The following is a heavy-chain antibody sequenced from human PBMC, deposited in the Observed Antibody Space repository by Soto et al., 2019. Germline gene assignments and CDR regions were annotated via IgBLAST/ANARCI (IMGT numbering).Heavy chain of an antibody. CDR2: IIPSVDTP. CDR1: GGAFSSQT. D-gene: IGHD3-3*01. V-gene: IGHV1-69*08. Sequence: QVQLVQSGAEVKKPGSSVKVSCKASGGAFSSQTFSWVRQAPGQGLEWMGRIIPSVDTPSHAQKFQGRVTIIADKSTSTAYMELSSLRSDDTAVYYCARDLRGPGILELWGQGTMVTVS. CDR3: ARDLRGPGILEL. J-gene: IGHJ3*01.